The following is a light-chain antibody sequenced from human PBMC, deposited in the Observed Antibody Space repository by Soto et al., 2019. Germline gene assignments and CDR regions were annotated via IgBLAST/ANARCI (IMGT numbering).Light chain of an antibody. CDR1: QSINSW. J-gene: IGKJ1*01. CDR3: QQSNTYFQWT. CDR2: RAS. V-gene: IGKV1-5*03. Sequence: DIPMTQSPSTLSASVGDSVTITCRASQSINSWLAWYQQKPGKAPKLLIYRASTLESGVPSRFSGSGSGTEFILTISSLQPDDSATYYCQQSNTYFQWTFGQGTKVEIK.